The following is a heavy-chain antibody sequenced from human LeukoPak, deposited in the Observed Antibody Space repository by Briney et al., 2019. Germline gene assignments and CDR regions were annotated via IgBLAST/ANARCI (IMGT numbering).Heavy chain of an antibody. CDR2: IIPSGHTA. J-gene: IGHJ4*02. CDR3: AKDDRWLQFCC. V-gene: IGHV3-23*01. D-gene: IGHD5-24*01. Sequence: GGTLRLSCVASGFTFSSHGMNWVRQAPGKGLEWVSGIIPSGHTAYYADSVRGRFTISRDNSRNTVYLQMNSLRAEDTAVYYCAKDDRWLQFCCWGQGTLVTVSA. CDR1: GFTFSSHG.